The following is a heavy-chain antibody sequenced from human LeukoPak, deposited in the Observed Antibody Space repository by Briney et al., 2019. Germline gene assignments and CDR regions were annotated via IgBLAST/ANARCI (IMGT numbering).Heavy chain of an antibody. CDR3: TRSGIVGAPGDFDY. J-gene: IGHJ4*02. CDR2: INPSGGST. Sequence: ASVKVSCKASGNTFTTHYMHWVRQAPGQGLEWMGIINPSGGSTSYAQKFQGRVTMTRDASTSTVYVELSSLRSEDTAMYYCTRSGIVGAPGDFDYWGQGTLVTVSS. D-gene: IGHD1-26*01. V-gene: IGHV1-46*03. CDR1: GNTFTTHY.